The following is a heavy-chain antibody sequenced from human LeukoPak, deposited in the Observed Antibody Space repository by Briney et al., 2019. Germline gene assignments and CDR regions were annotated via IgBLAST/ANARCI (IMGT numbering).Heavy chain of an antibody. Sequence: ASVKDSCKPSGYTFISYGITWVRQAPGQGLEWMGWTSAYGHTKLARNLKARVTVTIDTSTTTAYMELRSLSSDDTSVYFCARETASGYLGFDFWGQGALITVSS. J-gene: IGHJ4*02. V-gene: IGHV1-18*01. CDR2: TSAYGHT. D-gene: IGHD3-3*01. CDR1: GYTFISYG. CDR3: ARETASGYLGFDF.